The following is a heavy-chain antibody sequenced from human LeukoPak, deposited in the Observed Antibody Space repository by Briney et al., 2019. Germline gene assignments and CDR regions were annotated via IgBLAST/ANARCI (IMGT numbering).Heavy chain of an antibody. J-gene: IGHJ6*03. CDR1: GGSISSGDYY. CDR2: IYYSGST. Sequence: KPSETLSLTCTVSGGSISSGDYYWSWIRQPPGKGLEWIGYIYYSGSTYYNPSLKSRVTISVDTSKNQFSLKLSSVTAADTAVYYCARVLVGYNWNYDAYYYMDVWGKGTTVTVSS. V-gene: IGHV4-30-4*08. D-gene: IGHD1-7*01. CDR3: ARVLVGYNWNYDAYYYMDV.